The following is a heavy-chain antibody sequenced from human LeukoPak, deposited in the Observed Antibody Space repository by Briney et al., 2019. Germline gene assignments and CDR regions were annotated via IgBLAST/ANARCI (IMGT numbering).Heavy chain of an antibody. Sequence: ASVKVSCKASGGTFSSYAICWVRQAPGQGLEWMGGIIPIFGTANYAQKFQGRVTITTDESTSTAYMELSSLRSEDTAVYYCARLYYDSSEFDPWGQGTLVTVSS. D-gene: IGHD3-22*01. CDR2: IIPIFGTA. CDR3: ARLYYDSSEFDP. CDR1: GGTFSSYA. J-gene: IGHJ5*02. V-gene: IGHV1-69*05.